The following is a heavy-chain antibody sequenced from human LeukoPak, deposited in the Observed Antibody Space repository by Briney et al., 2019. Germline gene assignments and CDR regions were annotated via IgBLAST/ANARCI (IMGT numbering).Heavy chain of an antibody. CDR3: ASANAYFDWLRD. V-gene: IGHV4-59*02. CDR2: IHYTGNT. J-gene: IGHJ4*02. D-gene: IGHD3-9*01. Sequence: SETLSLTCTVSGASVRGYYWSWIRQPPGKGLEWIGYIHYTGNTDYNPSLTSRVTMSVDTSKNQFSLMLTSVTAADTAVYYCASANAYFDWLRDWGQGTLVTVSS. CDR1: GASVRGYY.